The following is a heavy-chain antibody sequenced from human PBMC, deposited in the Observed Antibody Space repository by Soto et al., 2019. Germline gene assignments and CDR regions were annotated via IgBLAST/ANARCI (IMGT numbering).Heavy chain of an antibody. CDR2: INPSGGTT. V-gene: IGHV1-46*01. J-gene: IGHJ3*01. Sequence: ASVKVSCKASGYTFTNYYMHWVRQAPGQGLEWMGIINPSGGTTTYAQEFQGRVTMTRDTSTSTVYMELSSLRSEDTAVYYCARDSHPVVVTDIDAFDFWGQGAMVTVSS. CDR3: ARDSHPVVVTDIDAFDF. CDR1: GYTFTNYY. D-gene: IGHD2-21*02.